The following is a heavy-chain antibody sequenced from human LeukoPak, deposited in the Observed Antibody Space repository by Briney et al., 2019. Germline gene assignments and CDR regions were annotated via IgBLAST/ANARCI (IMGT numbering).Heavy chain of an antibody. CDR1: GYTFTGYY. Sequence: GASVKVSCKASGYTFTGYYMHWVRQAPGQGLEWMGWINPNSGGTNYAQKFQGRVTMTRDTSISTAYMELSRLRSDDTAVYYCARDPPYDLLRLGNYWGQGTLVTVSS. CDR3: ARDPPYDLLRLGNY. CDR2: INPNSGGT. J-gene: IGHJ4*02. D-gene: IGHD3-16*01. V-gene: IGHV1-2*02.